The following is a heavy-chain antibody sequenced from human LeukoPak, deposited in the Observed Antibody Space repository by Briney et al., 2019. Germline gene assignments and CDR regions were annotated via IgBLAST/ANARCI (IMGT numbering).Heavy chain of an antibody. CDR1: GFTLSNYD. CDR2: ISTSSRYI. V-gene: IGHV3-21*01. Sequence: GGSLRLSCAASGFTLSNYDMNWVRQAPGKGLEWVSSISTSSRYIYYKDSVRGRFTISRDDAKNSLYLEMNSLRAEDTAVYYCARAGCSSSTCYLRRSWFDPWGQGTLVTVSS. D-gene: IGHD2-2*01. J-gene: IGHJ5*02. CDR3: ARAGCSSSTCYLRRSWFDP.